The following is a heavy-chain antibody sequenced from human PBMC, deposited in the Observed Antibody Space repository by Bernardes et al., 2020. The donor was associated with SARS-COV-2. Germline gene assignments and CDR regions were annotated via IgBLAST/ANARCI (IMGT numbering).Heavy chain of an antibody. CDR3: VRDLSHLVRRGFDL. V-gene: IGHV4-4*02. J-gene: IGHJ2*01. CDR1: GDSLTAHSW. CDR2: IHHDGDT. Sequence: SETLSLTCAVSGDSLTAHSWWSWVRQSPEKGLEWIGEIHHDGDTNYSPSLKSRVTFLLDKSKNQFSLRLSSVTAADTAFYYCVRDLSHLVRRGFDLWGRGTLVTVSS. D-gene: IGHD3-10*01.